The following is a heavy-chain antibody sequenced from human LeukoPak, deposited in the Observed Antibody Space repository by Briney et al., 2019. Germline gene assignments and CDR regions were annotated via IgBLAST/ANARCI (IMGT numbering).Heavy chain of an antibody. CDR3: AREGRVGYYGSGSYSPHNWFDP. CDR2: ISYDGSNK. Sequence: GGSLRLSCAASGFTFSSYAMHWVRRAPGKGLEWVAVISYDGSNKYYADSVKGRFTISRDNSKNTLYLQMNSLRAEDTAVYYCAREGRVGYYGSGSYSPHNWFDPWGQGTLVTVSS. J-gene: IGHJ5*02. CDR1: GFTFSSYA. D-gene: IGHD3-10*01. V-gene: IGHV3-30*04.